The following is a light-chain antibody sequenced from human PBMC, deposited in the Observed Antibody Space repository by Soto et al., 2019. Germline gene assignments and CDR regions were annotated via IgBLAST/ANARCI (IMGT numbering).Light chain of an antibody. CDR1: QGISNF. CDR2: AAS. Sequence: DIQMTQSPSSLSASVGDRVSITCRASQGISNFLAWYQHKPGKVPKLLIYAASTLQSGVPSRFSGSGSGTALTLTISSLQPEDVATYYCQKYNSAPSLTFGGGTKVEIK. J-gene: IGKJ4*01. V-gene: IGKV1-27*01. CDR3: QKYNSAPSLT.